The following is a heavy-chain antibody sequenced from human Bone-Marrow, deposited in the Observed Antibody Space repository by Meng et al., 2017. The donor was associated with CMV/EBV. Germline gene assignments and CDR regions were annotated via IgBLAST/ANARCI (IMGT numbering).Heavy chain of an antibody. CDR1: GYTFSGYY. V-gene: IGHV1-2*02. D-gene: IGHD5-12*01. Sequence: ASVKVSCKASGYTFSGYYIHWVRQAPGRGLEWMGWLNPNSGVTTYGQMLQGRVTMTRDKSSSTAYMEVSRLTSDDTAIYYCSRGYEAGVPHFDYWGQRTLVTVSS. CDR3: SRGYEAGVPHFDY. CDR2: LNPNSGVT. J-gene: IGHJ4*02.